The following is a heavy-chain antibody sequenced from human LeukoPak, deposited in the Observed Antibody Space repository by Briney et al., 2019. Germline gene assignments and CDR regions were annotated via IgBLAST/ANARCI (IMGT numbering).Heavy chain of an antibody. V-gene: IGHV3-21*01. CDR1: GFTFSSYS. CDR3: ARVGTGDCGYFDY. J-gene: IGHJ4*02. Sequence: PGGSLRLSCAASGFTFSSYSMNWVRQAPGKGLEWVSSISSSSSYIYYADSVKGRFTISRDNAKNSLYLQMNSLRAKDTAVYYCARVGTGDCGYFDYWGQGTLVTVSS. D-gene: IGHD2-21*02. CDR2: ISSSSSYI.